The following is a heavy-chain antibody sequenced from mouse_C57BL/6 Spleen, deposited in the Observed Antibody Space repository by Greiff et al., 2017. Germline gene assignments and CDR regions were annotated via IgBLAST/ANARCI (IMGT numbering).Heavy chain of an antibody. J-gene: IGHJ4*01. CDR3: AKIYDGYYGVLDY. CDR1: GFTFSDYY. V-gene: IGHV5-16*01. D-gene: IGHD2-3*01. Sequence: VESEGGLVQPGSSMKLSCTASGFTFSDYYMAWVRQVPEKGLEWVANINYDGSSTYYLDSLKSRFIISRDNAQNILYLQMSRLKSEDTATYYCAKIYDGYYGVLDYWGQGTSVTVSS. CDR2: INYDGSST.